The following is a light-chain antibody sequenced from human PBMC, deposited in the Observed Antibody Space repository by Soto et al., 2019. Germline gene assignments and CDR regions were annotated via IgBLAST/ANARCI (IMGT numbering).Light chain of an antibody. CDR1: QTISQW. J-gene: IGKJ1*01. V-gene: IGKV1-5*01. CDR3: QQYSSFPRT. CDR2: DAY. Sequence: IQMTQSPTTLPASVGDRVTSTCRASQTISQWLAWYQQKPGKAPRFLIYDAYTLESGVPSRFSGSGSGTEFTLTISSLQPDDIATFYCQQYSSFPRTFGQGTKVDIK.